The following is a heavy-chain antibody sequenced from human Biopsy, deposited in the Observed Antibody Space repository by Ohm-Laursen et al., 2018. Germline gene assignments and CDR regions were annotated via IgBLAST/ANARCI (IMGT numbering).Heavy chain of an antibody. CDR3: ARLTGDYIWGNWRINHDPFDI. CDR2: VSHSGST. CDR1: GKTFSGYY. Sequence: SDTLSLTCEVYGKTFSGYYWSWIRQTPGKGLEWIGEVSHSGSTNYNPSLKSRVTISVDTSKNQFSLNLSSVTAADTAVYYCARLTGDYIWGNWRINHDPFDIWDQGTSVTVSS. D-gene: IGHD3-16*01. V-gene: IGHV4-34*01. J-gene: IGHJ3*02.